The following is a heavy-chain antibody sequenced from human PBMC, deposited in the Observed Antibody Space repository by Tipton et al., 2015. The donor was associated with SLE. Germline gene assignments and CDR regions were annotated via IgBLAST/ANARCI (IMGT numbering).Heavy chain of an antibody. Sequence: TLSLTCTVSGGSISSSSYYWGWIRQPPGKGLEWIGSIYYSGSTYYNPSLKSRVTISVDTSKNQFSLKLSSVTAADTAVYYCARSGFGDWAYYYGMDVWGQGTTVTVSS. CDR3: ARSGFGDWAYYYGMDV. CDR2: IYYSGST. D-gene: IGHD3-10*01. CDR1: GGSISSSSYY. J-gene: IGHJ6*02. V-gene: IGHV4-39*01.